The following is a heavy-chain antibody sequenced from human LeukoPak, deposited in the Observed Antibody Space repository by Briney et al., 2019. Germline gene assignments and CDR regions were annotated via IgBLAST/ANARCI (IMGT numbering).Heavy chain of an antibody. Sequence: GASLKVSCNASGYTFTTYAMNWVRQAPGQALEWMGWINTNTGNTTYAHGFTGRFVFSLYTSVSTAYLQISTLKAEDTAVYYCAREYRITMVRGVIGYWGQGTLVTVSS. D-gene: IGHD3-10*01. CDR3: AREYRITMVRGVIGY. CDR1: GYTFTTYA. J-gene: IGHJ4*02. CDR2: INTNTGNT. V-gene: IGHV7-4-1*02.